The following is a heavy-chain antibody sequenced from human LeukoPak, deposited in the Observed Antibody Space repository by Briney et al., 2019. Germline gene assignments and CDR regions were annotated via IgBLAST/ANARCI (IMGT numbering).Heavy chain of an antibody. Sequence: ASVKVSCKASGYTFTSYDINWVRQATGQGLEWMGWMNPNSGNTGYAQKFQGRVTITRNTSISTAYMELSSLISEDTAVYYCARGQKLDYYDSSGYKYWFDPWGQGTLVTVSS. CDR1: GYTFTSYD. CDR2: MNPNSGNT. CDR3: ARGQKLDYYDSSGYKYWFDP. V-gene: IGHV1-8*03. J-gene: IGHJ5*02. D-gene: IGHD3-22*01.